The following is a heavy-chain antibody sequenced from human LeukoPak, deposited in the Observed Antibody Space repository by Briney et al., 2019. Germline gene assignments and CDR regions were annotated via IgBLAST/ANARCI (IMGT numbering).Heavy chain of an antibody. V-gene: IGHV1-18*01. CDR3: ARDLYDFWSGHRGWFDP. CDR2: YKGNT. D-gene: IGHD3-3*01. J-gene: IGHJ5*02. Sequence: YKGNTNYAQKLQGTVTMTTDTSTSTAYMELRSLRSDDTAVYYCARDLYDFWSGHRGWFDPWGQGTLVTVSS.